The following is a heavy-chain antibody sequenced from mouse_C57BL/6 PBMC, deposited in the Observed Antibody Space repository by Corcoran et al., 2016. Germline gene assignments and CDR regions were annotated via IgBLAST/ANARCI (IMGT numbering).Heavy chain of an antibody. D-gene: IGHD4-1*01. CDR2: INTYSGVP. Sequence: QIQLVQSGPELKKPGETVKISCKASGYTFTTYGMSWVKQAPGKGLKWMGWINTYSGVPTYADDFKGRFAFSLETSASTAYLQINNLKNEDTATYFCARWEANWDVCYWGQGTTLTVSS. CDR1: GYTFTTYG. J-gene: IGHJ2*01. V-gene: IGHV9-3*01. CDR3: ARWEANWDVCY.